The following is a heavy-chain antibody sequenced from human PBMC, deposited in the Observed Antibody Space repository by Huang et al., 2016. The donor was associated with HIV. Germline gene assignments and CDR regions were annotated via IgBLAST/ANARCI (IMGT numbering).Heavy chain of an antibody. CDR2: IYYSGTT. CDR1: GGSISSSSYY. Sequence: QLQLQESGPGLVKPSETLSLTCSVSGGSISSSSYYWGWIRQPPGKGLEWIGSIYYSGTTYYNPSLKSLVTISVDTSKNQFSLKLSSVTAADTAVYYCAGQGRIVGIPAAPLRFDPWGQGTLVSVSS. J-gene: IGHJ5*02. D-gene: IGHD6-13*01. V-gene: IGHV4-39*01. CDR3: AGQGRIVGIPAAPLRFDP.